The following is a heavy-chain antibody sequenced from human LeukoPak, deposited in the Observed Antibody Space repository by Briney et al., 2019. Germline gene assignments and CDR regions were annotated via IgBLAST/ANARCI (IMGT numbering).Heavy chain of an antibody. CDR2: IYSGGST. CDR1: GFTFSSYA. CDR3: ARGPSRYSGSYNY. J-gene: IGHJ4*02. D-gene: IGHD1-26*01. V-gene: IGHV3-66*01. Sequence: TGGSLRLSCAASGFTFSSYAMSWVRQAPGKGLEWVSVIYSGGSTYYADSVKGRFTISKDNSKNTLYLQMNSLRAEDTAVYYCARGPSRYSGSYNYWGQGTLVTVSS.